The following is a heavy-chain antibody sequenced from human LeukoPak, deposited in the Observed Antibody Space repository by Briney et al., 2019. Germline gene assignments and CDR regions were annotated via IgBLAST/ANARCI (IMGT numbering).Heavy chain of an antibody. CDR2: IRSDGTNK. CDR1: GFTFRNWG. J-gene: IGHJ4*02. D-gene: IGHD2-2*01. Sequence: GGSLRLSCTASGFTFRNWGMHWVRQVPGKGLEWVAFIRSDGTNKYYGDSVKGRFTISRDNSENTLYLQMNSLRPEDTAVYYCANLYCSSTTCSYHFDYWGQGTLVTVSS. CDR3: ANLYCSSTTCSYHFDY. V-gene: IGHV3-30*02.